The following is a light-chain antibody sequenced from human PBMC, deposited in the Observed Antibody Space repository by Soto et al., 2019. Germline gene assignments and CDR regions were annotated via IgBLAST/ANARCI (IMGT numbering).Light chain of an antibody. Sequence: EIVLTQSPGTLSLSPGERATLSCRASHNVSSTYLAWYQQKPGQAPRLLIYGASSRATGIPDRFSGSGSGTDFTLTSSRLEPEDLAVYYCQQYGGSPPITFGQGTRLEIK. J-gene: IGKJ5*01. V-gene: IGKV3-20*01. CDR2: GAS. CDR3: QQYGGSPPIT. CDR1: HNVSSTY.